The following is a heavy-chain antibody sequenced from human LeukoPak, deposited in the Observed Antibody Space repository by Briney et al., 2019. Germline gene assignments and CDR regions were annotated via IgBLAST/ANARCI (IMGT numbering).Heavy chain of an antibody. CDR3: AREAYGGNSGWFDP. CDR2: ISSSGSTI. CDR1: GFTFSSYE. D-gene: IGHD4-23*01. Sequence: SGGSLRLSCAASGFTFSSYEMNWVRQAPGKGLEWVSYISSSGSTIYYADSVKGRFTISRDNAKNSLYLQMNSLRTEDTAVYYCAREAYGGNSGWFDPWGQGTLVTVSS. J-gene: IGHJ5*02. V-gene: IGHV3-48*03.